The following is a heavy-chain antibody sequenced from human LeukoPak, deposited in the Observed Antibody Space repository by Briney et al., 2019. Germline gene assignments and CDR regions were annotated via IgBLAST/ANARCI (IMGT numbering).Heavy chain of an antibody. D-gene: IGHD5-24*01. J-gene: IGHJ4*02. CDR3: AKIGRDGYSFQDY. CDR2: ISGSGGST. CDR1: GFTFSSYA. V-gene: IGHV3-23*01. Sequence: GGSLRLSCAASGFTFSSYAMSWVRQAPGKGLGWVSAISGSGGSTYYADSVKGRFTISRDNSKNTLYLQMNSLRAEDTAVYYCAKIGRDGYSFQDYWGQGTLVTVSS.